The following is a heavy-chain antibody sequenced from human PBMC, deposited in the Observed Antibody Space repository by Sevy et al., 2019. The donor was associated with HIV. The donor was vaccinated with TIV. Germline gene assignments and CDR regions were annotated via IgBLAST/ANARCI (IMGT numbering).Heavy chain of an antibody. V-gene: IGHV3-48*03. D-gene: IGHD4-17*01. CDR2: ISNSGSAK. J-gene: IGHJ4*02. CDR1: GFPFGSYE. CDR3: ARDLPPSATTVAHFDY. Sequence: GGSLRLSCTASGFPFGSYEMNWVRQAPGKGLEWDSYISNSGSAKYYSDSVRRRFTISRDNAKNSLNLQMNSLRAEDTAVYYCARDLPPSATTVAHFDYWGRGTLVTVSS.